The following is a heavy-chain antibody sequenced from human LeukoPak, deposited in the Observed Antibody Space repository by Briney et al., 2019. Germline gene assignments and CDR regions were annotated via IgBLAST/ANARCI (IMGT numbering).Heavy chain of an antibody. J-gene: IGHJ4*02. CDR1: GYTFTSYY. V-gene: IGHV1-46*01. CDR3: ARGGKYYYDSRRGFDY. D-gene: IGHD3-22*01. Sequence: GASVKVSCKASGYTFTSYYMHWVRQAPGQGLEWMGIINPSGGSTSYAQKFQGRVTMTRDTSTSTVYMELSSLRSEDTAVYYCARGGKYYYDSRRGFDYWGQGTLVTVSS. CDR2: INPSGGST.